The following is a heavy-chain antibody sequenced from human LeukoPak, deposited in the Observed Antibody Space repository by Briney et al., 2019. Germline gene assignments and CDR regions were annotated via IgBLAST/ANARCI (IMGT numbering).Heavy chain of an antibody. CDR2: ISSSSSYI. J-gene: IGHJ4*02. CDR3: ARQSITMTQYYFDY. V-gene: IGHV3-21*01. Sequence: SGGSLRLSCAASGFNFSSYSMNWVRQAPGKGLEWVSSISSSSSYIYYADSVKGRFTISRDNAKNSLYLQMNSLRAEDTAVYYCARQSITMTQYYFDYWGQGTLVTVSS. D-gene: IGHD3-22*01. CDR1: GFNFSSYS.